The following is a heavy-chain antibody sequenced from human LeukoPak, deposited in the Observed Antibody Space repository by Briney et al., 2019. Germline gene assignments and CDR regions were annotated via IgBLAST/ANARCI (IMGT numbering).Heavy chain of an antibody. Sequence: GGSLRLSCAASGFTVSSNYMSWVRQAPGKGLEWVSVIYSGGSTYYADSVKGRFTISRDNSKNTLYLQMNSLRAEDTAVYYCARDNWDYYGMDVWGQGTTVTVSS. D-gene: IGHD3-16*01. V-gene: IGHV3-53*01. CDR1: GFTVSSNY. CDR2: IYSGGST. J-gene: IGHJ6*02. CDR3: ARDNWDYYGMDV.